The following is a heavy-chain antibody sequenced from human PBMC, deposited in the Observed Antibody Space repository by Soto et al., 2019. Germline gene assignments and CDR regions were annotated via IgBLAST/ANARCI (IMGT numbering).Heavy chain of an antibody. CDR1: GFTFSRYA. CDR3: ARESDGMDV. Sequence: GGSLRLSCAASGFTFSRYAMHWVRQAPGKGLEWVTVISYDGSNKYYADSVRGRFTISRDNSKKTLSLQMNSLRAEDTAVYYCARESDGMDVWGQGTTVTVSS. CDR2: ISYDGSNK. J-gene: IGHJ6*02. V-gene: IGHV3-30-3*01.